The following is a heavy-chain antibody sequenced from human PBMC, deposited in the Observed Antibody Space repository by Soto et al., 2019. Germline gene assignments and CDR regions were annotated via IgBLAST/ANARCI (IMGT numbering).Heavy chain of an antibody. V-gene: IGHV4-31*03. CDR1: GGSINSGGYC. CDR2: ISYVGST. J-gene: IGHJ4*02. Sequence: QVQLQESGPGLVKPSQTLSLTCTVSGGSINSGGYCWSWIRQHPGKGLDWIGCISYVGSTSYNPSLKRRVTISVDTSKNQFSLKLTSVTAADTAVYYCSRGILVWGQGALITVSS. CDR3: SRGILV. D-gene: IGHD5-18*01.